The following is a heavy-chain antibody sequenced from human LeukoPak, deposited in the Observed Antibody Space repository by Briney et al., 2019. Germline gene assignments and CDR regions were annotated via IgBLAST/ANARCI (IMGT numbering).Heavy chain of an antibody. CDR2: IYYGGNT. CDR3: ARHDSSGPYNAFDI. CDR1: GGSISSPTYF. V-gene: IGHV4-39*01. Sequence: SETLSLTCTVSGGSISSPTYFWGWIRQPPGKGLEWIGSIYYGGNTYYNPSLKSRVTMSVDTSKNQFSLKLSSVTAADTAVYYCARHDSSGPYNAFDIWGQGTMVTVSS. J-gene: IGHJ3*02. D-gene: IGHD3-22*01.